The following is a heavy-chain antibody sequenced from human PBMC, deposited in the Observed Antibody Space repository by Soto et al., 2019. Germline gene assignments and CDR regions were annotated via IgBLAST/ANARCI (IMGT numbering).Heavy chain of an antibody. CDR1: GFTLSSYW. D-gene: IGHD6-19*01. CDR3: ARGGWYADY. V-gene: IGHV3-74*01. J-gene: IGHJ4*02. CDR2: INSDGSST. Sequence: EVQLVESGGGLVQPGGSLRLSCVASGFTLSSYWMRWVRQAPGKGLVWISHINSDGSSTSYADSVKGRFTIFRDNAKNKVYLQMTSLRVEDTAVYFCARGGWYADYWGQGTMVAVSS.